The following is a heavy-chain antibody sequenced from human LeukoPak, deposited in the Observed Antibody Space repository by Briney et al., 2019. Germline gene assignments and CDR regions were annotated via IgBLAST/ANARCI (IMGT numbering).Heavy chain of an antibody. J-gene: IGHJ4*02. CDR2: ISSRSNYI. D-gene: IGHD1-7*01. V-gene: IGHV3-21*01. Sequence: PGESLRLSCAASGFTFSSYSMNWVRQAPGKGLEWVSSISSRSNYIYYADSVKGRFTISRDNAKNSLYLQMNSLRAEDTAVYYCARDVGVNYSFDYWGQGTLVTVSS. CDR3: ARDVGVNYSFDY. CDR1: GFTFSSYS.